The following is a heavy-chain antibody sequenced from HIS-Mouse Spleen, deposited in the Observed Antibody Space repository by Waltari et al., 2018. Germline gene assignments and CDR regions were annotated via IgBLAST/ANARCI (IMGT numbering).Heavy chain of an antibody. J-gene: IGHJ2*01. Sequence: QLQLQESGPGLVKPSETLSLTCTVPGGSISISVYYWGWIRQPPGKGLEWIGSIYYSGSTYYNPSLKSRVTISVDTSKNQFSLKLSSVTAADTAVYYCAREIPYSSSWYDWYFDLWGRGTLVTVSS. CDR2: IYYSGST. D-gene: IGHD6-13*01. CDR3: AREIPYSSSWYDWYFDL. V-gene: IGHV4-39*07. CDR1: GGSISISVYY.